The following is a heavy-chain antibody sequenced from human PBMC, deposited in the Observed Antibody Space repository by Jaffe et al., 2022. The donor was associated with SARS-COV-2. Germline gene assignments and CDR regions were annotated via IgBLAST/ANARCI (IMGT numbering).Heavy chain of an antibody. Sequence: QVQLVQSGAEVKKPGASVKVSCKASGYSFTTHYMYWVRQAPGQGLEWMGRIDPFNGRTNYAQKFQGRVTITSDTSITTAYMELSRLTSDDTAVYFCARGFSYASDFWGQGTLVIVSS. CDR2: IDPFNGRT. J-gene: IGHJ4*02. D-gene: IGHD3-16*01. V-gene: IGHV1-2*06. CDR1: GYSFTTHY. CDR3: ARGFSYASDF.